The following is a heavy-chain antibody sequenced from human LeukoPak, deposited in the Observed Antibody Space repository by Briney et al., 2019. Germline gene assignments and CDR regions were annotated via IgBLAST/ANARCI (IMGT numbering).Heavy chain of an antibody. J-gene: IGHJ3*02. Sequence: SETLSLTCTVSGYSISSGYYWGWIRQPPGKGLEWIGSIYHSGSTYYNPSLKSRVTISVDTSKNQFSLKLSSVTAADTAVYYCARHWGSHYAFDIWGQGTMVTVSS. D-gene: IGHD2-15*01. V-gene: IGHV4-38-2*02. CDR2: IYHSGST. CDR1: GYSISSGYY. CDR3: ARHWGSHYAFDI.